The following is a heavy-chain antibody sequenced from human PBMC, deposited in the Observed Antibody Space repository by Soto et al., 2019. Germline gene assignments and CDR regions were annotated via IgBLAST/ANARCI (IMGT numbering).Heavy chain of an antibody. Sequence: SVKVSCKASGGTFSSYAISWVRQAPGQGLEWMGGIIPIFGTANYAQKFQGRVTITADESTSTAYMELSSLRSEDTAVYYCARVSFEYSSSYYYYYGMDVWGQGTTVTVSS. CDR3: ARVSFEYSSSYYYYYGMDV. D-gene: IGHD6-6*01. CDR2: IIPIFGTA. J-gene: IGHJ6*02. V-gene: IGHV1-69*13. CDR1: GGTFSSYA.